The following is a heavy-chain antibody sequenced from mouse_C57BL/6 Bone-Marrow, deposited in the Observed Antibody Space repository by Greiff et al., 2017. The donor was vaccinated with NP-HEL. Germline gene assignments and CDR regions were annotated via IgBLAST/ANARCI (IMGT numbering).Heavy chain of an antibody. J-gene: IGHJ3*01. D-gene: IGHD1-1*01. V-gene: IGHV1-81*01. CDR2: IYPRSGNT. CDR1: GYTFTSYG. Sequence: VNVVESGAELARPGASVKLSCKASGYTFTSYGISWVKQRTGQGLEWIGEIYPRSGNTYYNEKFKGKATLTADKSSSTAYMELRSLTSEDSAVYVCARWGLLRIAYWGQGTLVTVSA. CDR3: ARWGLLRIAY.